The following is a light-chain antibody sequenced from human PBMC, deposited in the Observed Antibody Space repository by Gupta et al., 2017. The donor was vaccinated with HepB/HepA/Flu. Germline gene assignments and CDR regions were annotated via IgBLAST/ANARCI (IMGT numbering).Light chain of an antibody. CDR2: DVS. Sequence: SALPQPAAASGSPGRSITISCTGTSSDVGGYNYVSWYQQHPGKAPKLMIYDVSNRPSGVSNRFSGSKSGNTASLTISGLQAEDEADYYCSSYTSSSSYVFGTGTKVTVL. CDR1: SSDVGGYNY. CDR3: SSYTSSSSYV. V-gene: IGLV2-14*03. J-gene: IGLJ1*01.